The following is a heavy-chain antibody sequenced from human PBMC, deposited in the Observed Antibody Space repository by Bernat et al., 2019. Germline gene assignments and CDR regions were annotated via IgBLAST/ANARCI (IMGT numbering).Heavy chain of an antibody. D-gene: IGHD1-26*01. Sequence: QVQLVESGGGVVQPGRSLRLSCAASGFTFSSYGMHWVRQAPGKGLEWVAVIWYDGSNKYYADSVKGRFTISRDNSKNTLYLQMNSLRAEDTAVYYCARAGFSGSYSNAPVDYWGQGTLVTVSS. V-gene: IGHV3-33*01. CDR3: ARAGFSGSYSNAPVDY. J-gene: IGHJ4*02. CDR1: GFTFSSYG. CDR2: IWYDGSNK.